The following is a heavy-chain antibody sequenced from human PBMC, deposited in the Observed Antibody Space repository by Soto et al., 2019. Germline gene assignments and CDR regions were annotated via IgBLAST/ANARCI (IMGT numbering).Heavy chain of an antibody. CDR2: IKSKTDGGTT. V-gene: IGHV3-15*07. D-gene: IGHD6-13*01. Sequence: EVQLVESGGGLVKPGGSLRLSCAASGFTFSNAWMNWVRQAPGKGLEWVGRIKSKTDGGTTDYAAPVKGRFTISRDDSQNTLYLQMNSLKTEDTAVYYCTTSAGIAAAGRYYYYYGMDVWGQGTTVTVSS. CDR1: GFTFSNAW. J-gene: IGHJ6*02. CDR3: TTSAGIAAAGRYYYYYGMDV.